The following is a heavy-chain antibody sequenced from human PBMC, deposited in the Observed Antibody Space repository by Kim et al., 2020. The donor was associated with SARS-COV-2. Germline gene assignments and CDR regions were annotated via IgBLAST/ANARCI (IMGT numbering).Heavy chain of an antibody. D-gene: IGHD3-22*01. J-gene: IGHJ4*02. V-gene: IGHV3-66*01. Sequence: ESVKGRFTISRDNSKNTRYLQMNSLRAEDTAVYYCARDYYDSSGYYYSDYWGQGTLVTVSS. CDR3: ARDYYDSSGYYYSDY.